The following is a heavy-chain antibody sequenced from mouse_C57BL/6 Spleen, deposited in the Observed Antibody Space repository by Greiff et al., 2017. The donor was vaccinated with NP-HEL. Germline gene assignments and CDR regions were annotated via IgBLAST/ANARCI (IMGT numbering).Heavy chain of an antibody. CDR3: ARSGTTGGWYFDV. Sequence: QVQLQQPGAELVRPGSSVKLSCKASGYTFTSYWMHWVKQRPIQGLEWIGNIDPSDSETHYNQKFKDKATLTVDKSSSTAYMQLSSLTSEDSAVYYCARSGTTGGWYFDVWGTGTTVTVSS. CDR2: IDPSDSET. V-gene: IGHV1-52*01. D-gene: IGHD1-1*01. J-gene: IGHJ1*03. CDR1: GYTFTSYW.